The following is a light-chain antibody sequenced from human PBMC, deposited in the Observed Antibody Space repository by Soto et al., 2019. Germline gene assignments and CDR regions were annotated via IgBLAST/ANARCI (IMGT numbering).Light chain of an antibody. J-gene: IGLJ1*01. CDR2: GDS. CDR3: QSYDSSLIPDV. V-gene: IGLV1-40*01. Sequence: QSVLTQPPSVSGAPGQRVTISCSGSSSNIGAGYDVHWYQRLPGTAPKLLIYGDSNRPSGVPDRVSGSKSGTSASLAITGLQAEDEADYYCQSYDSSLIPDVFGTGTEVTVL. CDR1: SSNIGAGYD.